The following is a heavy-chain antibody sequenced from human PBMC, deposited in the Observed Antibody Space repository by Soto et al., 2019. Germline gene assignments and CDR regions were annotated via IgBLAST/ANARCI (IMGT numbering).Heavy chain of an antibody. CDR2: ISGSGGST. V-gene: IGHV3-23*01. CDR3: AKRSPIAAAGRVKLYYYGMDV. Sequence: GGSLRLSCAASGFTFSSYAMSWVRQAPGKGLEWVSAISGSGGSTYYADSVKGRFTISRDNSKNTLYLQMNSLRAEDTAVYYCAKRSPIAAAGRVKLYYYGMDVWGQGTTVTVSS. J-gene: IGHJ6*02. D-gene: IGHD6-13*01. CDR1: GFTFSSYA.